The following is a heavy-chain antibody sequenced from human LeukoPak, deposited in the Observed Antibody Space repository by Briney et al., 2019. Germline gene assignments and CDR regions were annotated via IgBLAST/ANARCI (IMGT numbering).Heavy chain of an antibody. Sequence: SVKVSCKAPGGSFGRYAVSWVRQAPGQGLEWMGGIVPILGTANYAQKFQGRVAITADDSTGTAYMELTSLRSADTAVYYCARSQGYSYGSSYWGQGTLVTVSS. D-gene: IGHD5-18*01. J-gene: IGHJ4*02. CDR1: GGSFGRYA. CDR2: IVPILGTA. CDR3: ARSQGYSYGSSY. V-gene: IGHV1-69*01.